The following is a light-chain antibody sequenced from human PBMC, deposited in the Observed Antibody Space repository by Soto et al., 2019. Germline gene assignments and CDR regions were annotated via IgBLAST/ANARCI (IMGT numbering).Light chain of an antibody. CDR1: SSDVGSYNF. V-gene: IGLV2-23*02. J-gene: IGLJ2*01. Sequence: QSALTQPPSASGSPGQSITISCTGTSSDVGSYNFVSWYQQHPGKAPKLMIYDVNKRPSGVSNRFSGSKSGNTASLTISGLQAEDEADYYCCSYAGSYIFVVFGGGTKLTVL. CDR2: DVN. CDR3: CSYAGSYIFVV.